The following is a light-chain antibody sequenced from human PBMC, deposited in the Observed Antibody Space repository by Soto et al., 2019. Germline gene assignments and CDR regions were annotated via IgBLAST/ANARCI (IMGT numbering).Light chain of an antibody. J-gene: IGKJ4*01. CDR3: QQYNSYPLT. CDR1: QSISSW. Sequence: DIQMTQSPSTLSASVGDRSTITCRASQSISSWLAWYQQKQGKXPKXXIYKASSLESGVPSRFSGSGSGTELTITISSLQPDDVATYYCQQYNSYPLTFGGGTKVDIK. CDR2: KAS. V-gene: IGKV1-5*03.